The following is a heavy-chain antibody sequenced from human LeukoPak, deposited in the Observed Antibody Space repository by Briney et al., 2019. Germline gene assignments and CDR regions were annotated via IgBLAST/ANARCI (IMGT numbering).Heavy chain of an antibody. CDR2: IKSKIHGGTI. D-gene: IGHD3-22*01. CDR3: ARDLGYYDSSGYLVY. J-gene: IGHJ4*02. CDR1: GFTFSNYW. V-gene: IGHV3-15*01. Sequence: GGSLRLSCAASGFTFSNYWMHWVRQAPGKGLEWVGRIKSKIHGGTIDYAAPVKGRFTISRDDSENTVYLQMNSLRAEDTAVYYCARDLGYYDSSGYLVYWGQGTLVTVSS.